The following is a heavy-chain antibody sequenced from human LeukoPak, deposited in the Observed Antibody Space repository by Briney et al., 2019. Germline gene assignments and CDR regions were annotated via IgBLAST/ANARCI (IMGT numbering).Heavy chain of an antibody. CDR1: GFTFSSYS. V-gene: IGHV3-21*01. D-gene: IGHD2-2*01. CDR2: ISSSSSYI. CDR3: AKDTVAGYCSSTSCSPYYMDV. Sequence: VGSLRLSCAASGFTFSSYSMNWVRQAPGKGLEWVSSISSSSSYIYYADSVKGRFTISRDNAKNSLYLQMNSLRAEDTAVYYCAKDTVAGYCSSTSCSPYYMDVWGKGTTVTISS. J-gene: IGHJ6*03.